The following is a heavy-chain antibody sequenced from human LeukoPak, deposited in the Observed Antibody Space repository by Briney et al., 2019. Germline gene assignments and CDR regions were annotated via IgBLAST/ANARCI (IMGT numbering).Heavy chain of an antibody. CDR3: ARASSGYYNYFDY. D-gene: IGHD3-22*01. Sequence: PGGSLRLSCAASGFTFSNYWMTWVRQAPGKGLEWVANIKQDGSEKYYVDSVKGRFTVSRDNSKNSLFLQMNSLRAGDTAVYYCARASSGYYNYFDYWGQGTLVAVSS. CDR1: GFTFSNYW. CDR2: IKQDGSEK. V-gene: IGHV3-7*01. J-gene: IGHJ4*02.